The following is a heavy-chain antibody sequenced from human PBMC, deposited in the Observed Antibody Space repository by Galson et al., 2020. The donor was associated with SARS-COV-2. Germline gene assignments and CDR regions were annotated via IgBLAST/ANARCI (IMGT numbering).Heavy chain of an antibody. CDR2: IWYDGSNK. D-gene: IGHD3-3*01. J-gene: IGHJ5*02. V-gene: IGHV3-33*01. CDR1: GFTFSSYG. Sequence: SLRLSCAASGFTFSSYGMHWVRQAPGKGLEWVAVIWYDGSNKYYADSVKGRFTISRDNSKNTLYLQMNSLRAEATAVYYCAREGLRFLEWETSNWFDPWGQGTLVTVSS. CDR3: AREGLRFLEWETSNWFDP.